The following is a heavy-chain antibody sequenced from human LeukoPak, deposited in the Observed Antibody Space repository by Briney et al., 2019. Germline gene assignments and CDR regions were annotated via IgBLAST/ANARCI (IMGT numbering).Heavy chain of an antibody. D-gene: IGHD3-22*01. J-gene: IGHJ6*02. CDR1: GGSISTYY. V-gene: IGHV4-59*01. Sequence: PSETLSLTCTVSGGSISTYYWSWIRQPPGKGLEWIGYNYYSGTTKSNPSLKGRVTISVDTSRNQLSLKLNSVTAADTAIHYCARGSKYYFQSSGSPREYSYVLDXXXQXTXXXVSS. CDR3: ARGSKYYFQSSGSPREYSYVLDX. CDR2: NYYSGTT.